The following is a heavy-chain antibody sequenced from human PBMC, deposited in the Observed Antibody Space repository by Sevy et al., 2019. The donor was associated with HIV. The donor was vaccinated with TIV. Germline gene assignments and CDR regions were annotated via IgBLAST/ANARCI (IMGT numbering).Heavy chain of an antibody. CDR1: DDSFSRSSYY. Sequence: SETLSLTCTVSDDSFSRSSYYWGWIRQPPGKGLEWIGSIYYTGSPTYNPSLKSRVTISVDTSKNQFSLKLNSVTAADTAVYYCARQKDYNGSGSYYSPLDHWGKGTLVTVSS. CDR2: IYYTGSP. J-gene: IGHJ4*02. CDR3: ARQKDYNGSGSYYSPLDH. D-gene: IGHD3-10*01. V-gene: IGHV4-39*01.